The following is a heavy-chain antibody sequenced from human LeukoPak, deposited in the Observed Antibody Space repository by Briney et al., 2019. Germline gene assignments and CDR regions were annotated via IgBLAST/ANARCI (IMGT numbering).Heavy chain of an antibody. CDR1: GFTFSSYA. CDR2: ISVGSNNM. D-gene: IGHD4-11*01. Sequence: GGSLRLSCAASGFTFSSYAMSWVRQAPGRGLEWLSYISVGSNNMFYADSVKGRFTISRDNADNSLYLQMNTLRAEDTAVYYCVRDDTVTGHFDYWGQGTLVTVSS. V-gene: IGHV3-48*01. CDR3: VRDDTVTGHFDY. J-gene: IGHJ4*02.